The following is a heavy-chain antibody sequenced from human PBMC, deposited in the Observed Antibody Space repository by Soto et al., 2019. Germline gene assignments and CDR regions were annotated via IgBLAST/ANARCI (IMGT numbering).Heavy chain of an antibody. J-gene: IGHJ4*02. CDR1: GFTFSSYS. V-gene: IGHV3-48*01. CDR3: ARDAPPDDY. Sequence: PGGSLRLSCAASGFTFSSYSMNWVRQAPGKGLEWVSYISSSSSIIYYADSVKGRFTISRDNAKNSLYLQMNSLRAEDTAVYYCARDAPPDDYWGQGTLLTVSS. CDR2: ISSSSSII.